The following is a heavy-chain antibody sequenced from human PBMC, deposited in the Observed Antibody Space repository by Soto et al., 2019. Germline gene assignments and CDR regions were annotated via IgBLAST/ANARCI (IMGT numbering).Heavy chain of an antibody. V-gene: IGHV3-15*01. CDR2: IKNKADGGTA. Sequence: PGGSLRLSCAASGFIFSNAWMSWVRQAPGKGLEWVGLIKNKADGGTADYAAPVKGRFTISRDDSENMLYLQMTSLKTEDTAVYYCTTGFDFRGQGTLVTVSS. CDR1: GFIFSNAW. D-gene: IGHD3-3*01. J-gene: IGHJ4*02. CDR3: TTGFDF.